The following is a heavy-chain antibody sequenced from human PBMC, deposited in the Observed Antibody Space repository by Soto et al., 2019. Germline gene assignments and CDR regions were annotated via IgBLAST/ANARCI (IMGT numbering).Heavy chain of an antibody. CDR1: GFTFSSYG. CDR3: AKDLRSGPKPGYCSSTSCKDYYYYGMDV. D-gene: IGHD2-2*01. V-gene: IGHV3-30*18. Sequence: GGSLRLSCAASGFTFSSYGMHWVRQAPGKGLEWVAVISYDGSNKYYADSVKGRFTISRDNSKNTLYLQMNSLRAEDTAVYYCAKDLRSGPKPGYCSSTSCKDYYYYGMDVWGQGTTVTVSS. CDR2: ISYDGSNK. J-gene: IGHJ6*02.